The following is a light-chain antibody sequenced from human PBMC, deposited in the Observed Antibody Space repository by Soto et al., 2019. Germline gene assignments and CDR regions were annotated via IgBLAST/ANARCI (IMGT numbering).Light chain of an antibody. CDR3: QQYKNYSPWT. Sequence: IQMTQSPSTLSASVGDRVTITCRASQSISSWLAWYQKKPGKAPKALIYDASTLESGVPSRFSGSGSGTEFTLPISSLQPDDFANYYCQQYKNYSPWTFGQGTKVDIK. V-gene: IGKV1-5*01. J-gene: IGKJ1*01. CDR2: DAS. CDR1: QSISSW.